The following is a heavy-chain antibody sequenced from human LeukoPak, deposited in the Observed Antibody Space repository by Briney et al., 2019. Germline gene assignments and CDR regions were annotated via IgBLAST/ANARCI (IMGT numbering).Heavy chain of an antibody. CDR2: ISSSSSTI. D-gene: IGHD1-1*01. J-gene: IGHJ4*02. Sequence: PGGSLRLSCAASGFTFSSYSMNWVRQAPGKGLEWVSYISSSSSTIYYADSVKGRFTISRDNAKNSLYLQMNSLRAEDTAVYYCARDPSDWNESDGYWGQGTLVTVSS. CDR3: ARDPSDWNESDGY. V-gene: IGHV3-48*01. CDR1: GFTFSSYS.